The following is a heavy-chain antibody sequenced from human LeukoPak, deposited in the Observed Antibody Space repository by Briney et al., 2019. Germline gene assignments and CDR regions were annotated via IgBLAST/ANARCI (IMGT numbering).Heavy chain of an antibody. CDR3: GFSEGDY. J-gene: IGHJ4*02. Sequence: PSETLSLTCTVSGCSISSGDHYWTWIRQPAGKGLEWIGRIFTTGNTDYNPSLKSRVTMSIDRSQNQFSLKLSAVTAADPAVYFCGFSEGDYWGQGALVTVSS. CDR1: GCSISSGDHY. D-gene: IGHD3-10*01. CDR2: IFTTGNT. V-gene: IGHV4-61*02.